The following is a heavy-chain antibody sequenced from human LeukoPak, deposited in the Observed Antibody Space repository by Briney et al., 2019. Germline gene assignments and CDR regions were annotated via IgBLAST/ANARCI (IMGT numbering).Heavy chain of an antibody. J-gene: IGHJ4*02. V-gene: IGHV3-21*01. CDR3: ARDYLDYDYVWGSYRLDS. Sequence: PGGSLRLSCAASGFTFSSYSMSWVRQAPGKGLEWVSSISTSSSYIYYADSVKGRFTISRDNAKNSLYLQMNSLRAEDTAVYYCARDYLDYDYVWGSYRLDSWGQGTLVTVSS. D-gene: IGHD3-16*02. CDR2: ISTSSSYI. CDR1: GFTFSSYS.